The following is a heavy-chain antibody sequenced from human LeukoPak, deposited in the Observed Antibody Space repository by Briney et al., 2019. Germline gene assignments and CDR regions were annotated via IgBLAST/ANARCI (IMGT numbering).Heavy chain of an antibody. J-gene: IGHJ6*02. CDR1: GYSVISAYY. V-gene: IGHV4-61*01. CDR2: IYYSGST. D-gene: IGHD4-17*01. Sequence: PSETLSLTCAVSGYSVISAYYWGWIRQSPGKGLEWIGYIYYSGSTNYNPSLKSRVTISVDTSKNQFSLKLSSVTAADTAVYYCARYDYGDYDYYGMDVWGQGTTVTVSS. CDR3: ARYDYGDYDYYGMDV.